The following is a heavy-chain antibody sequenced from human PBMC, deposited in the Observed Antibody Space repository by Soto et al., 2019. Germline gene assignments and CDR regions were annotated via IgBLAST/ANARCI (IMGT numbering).Heavy chain of an antibody. D-gene: IGHD2-21*02. V-gene: IGHV3-33*01. J-gene: IGHJ3*02. Sequence: GGSLRLSCAASGFTFSSYGMHWVRQAPGKGLEWVAVIWYDGSNKYYADSVKGRFTISRDNSKNTLYLQMNSLRAEDTAVYYCARDPLERPHIVVVTAMWGGAFDIWGQGTMVTVSS. CDR2: IWYDGSNK. CDR3: ARDPLERPHIVVVTAMWGGAFDI. CDR1: GFTFSSYG.